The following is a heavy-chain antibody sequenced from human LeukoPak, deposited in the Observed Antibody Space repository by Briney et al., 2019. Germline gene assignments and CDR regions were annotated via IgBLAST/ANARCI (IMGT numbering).Heavy chain of an antibody. CDR2: ISYDGSNK. J-gene: IGHJ4*02. V-gene: IGHV3-30*04. D-gene: IGHD3-9*01. Sequence: GGSLRLSCAASGFTFSSYAMHWVRQAPGKGLEWVAVISYDGSNKYYADSVKGRFTISRDNSKNTLYLQMNSLRAEDTAVYYCARDPMSDILTGYNPDLYFDYWGQGTLVTVSS. CDR3: ARDPMSDILTGYNPDLYFDY. CDR1: GFTFSSYA.